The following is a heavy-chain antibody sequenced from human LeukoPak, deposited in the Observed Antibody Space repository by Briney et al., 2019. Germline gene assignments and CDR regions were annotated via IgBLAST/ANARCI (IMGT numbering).Heavy chain of an antibody. CDR3: ARVSVIASDV. D-gene: IGHD3-22*01. J-gene: IGHJ6*02. CDR2: ISYDGSNR. CDR1: GFTFSSYA. Sequence: GGSLRLSCAASGFTFSSYAMHWVRQAPGKGLEWVAVISYDGSNRYYADSVKGRFTISRDNSKNTLYLQMNSLRAEDTAVYYCARVSVIASDVWGQGTTVTVSS. V-gene: IGHV3-30-3*01.